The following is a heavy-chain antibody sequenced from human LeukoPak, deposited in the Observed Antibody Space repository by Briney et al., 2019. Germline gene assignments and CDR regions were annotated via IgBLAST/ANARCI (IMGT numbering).Heavy chain of an antibody. CDR2: INPNSGST. V-gene: IGHV1-2*02. CDR1: GYTFTGYY. D-gene: IGHD6-13*01. J-gene: IGHJ5*02. CDR3: ARGPKQQLPPGGWFDP. Sequence: ASVKVSCKASGYTFTGYYMHWVRQAPGQGLEWMGWINPNSGSTNYAQKFQGRVTMTRDTSISTAYMELSRLRSDDTAVYYCARGPKQQLPPGGWFDPWGQGTLVTVSS.